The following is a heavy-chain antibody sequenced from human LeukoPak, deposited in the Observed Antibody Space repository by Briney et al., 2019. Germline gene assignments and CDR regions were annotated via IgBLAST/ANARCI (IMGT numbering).Heavy chain of an antibody. Sequence: TSETLSLTCTVSGGSISSSSYYWGWIRQPPGKGLEWIGSIYYSGSTYYNPSLKSRVTISVDTSKNQFSLKLSSVTAADTAVYYCARHVAYYDILTGYYKGAFDIWGQGTMVTVSS. CDR3: ARHVAYYDILTGYYKGAFDI. J-gene: IGHJ3*02. CDR1: GGSISSSSYY. D-gene: IGHD3-9*01. CDR2: IYYSGST. V-gene: IGHV4-39*01.